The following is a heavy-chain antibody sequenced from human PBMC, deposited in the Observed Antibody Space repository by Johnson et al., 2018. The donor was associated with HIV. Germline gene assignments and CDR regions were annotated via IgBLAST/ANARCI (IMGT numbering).Heavy chain of an antibody. V-gene: IGHV3-74*02. CDR1: GFTFSSYW. D-gene: IGHD2-15*01. J-gene: IGHJ3*02. Sequence: VQLVESGGGLVQPGGSLRLSCAASGFTFSSYWMHWVRQAPGKGLVWVSRINSDGSSTSYADSVKGRFTISRDNAKNSLYLQMNSLRAEDTAVYYCTKLVGYCSGGGCYTPGDIWGQGTMVTVSS. CDR3: TKLVGYCSGGGCYTPGDI. CDR2: INSDGSST.